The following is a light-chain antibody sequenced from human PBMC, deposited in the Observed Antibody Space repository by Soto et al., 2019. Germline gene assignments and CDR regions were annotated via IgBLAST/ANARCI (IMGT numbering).Light chain of an antibody. V-gene: IGKV1-39*01. CDR1: ESISRH. Sequence: DIQMYQSPSSLSASVGDRVTITCRAAESISRHLNWYQQKPGRAPDLLIYAASTLQNGVPSRFTGSGSGTEFTLTITGLQLEDFATYYCQQDYSTLATFGQRTRLEI. CDR2: AAS. CDR3: QQDYSTLAT. J-gene: IGKJ5*01.